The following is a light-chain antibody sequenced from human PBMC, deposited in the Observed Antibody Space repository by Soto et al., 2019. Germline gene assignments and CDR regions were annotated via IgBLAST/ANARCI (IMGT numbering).Light chain of an antibody. Sequence: QITQSPSSLSASVGDSLTITCRASQYISTYLNWYQQKPGKAPKLLIYVASNLQSGVPSRFSGSGSGTDFTLTISSLQPEDIATYYCQESYSTSFGQGTKVDIK. J-gene: IGKJ1*01. CDR3: QESYSTS. V-gene: IGKV1-39*01. CDR1: QYISTY. CDR2: VAS.